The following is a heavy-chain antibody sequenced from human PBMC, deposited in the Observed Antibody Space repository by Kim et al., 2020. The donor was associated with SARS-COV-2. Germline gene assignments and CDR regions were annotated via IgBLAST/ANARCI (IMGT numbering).Heavy chain of an antibody. CDR2: ISWNSGSI. CDR1: GFTFDDYA. J-gene: IGHJ5*02. D-gene: IGHD3-16*01. Sequence: GGSLRLSCAASGFTFDDYAMHWVRQAPGKGLEWVSGISWNSGSIGYADSVKGRFTISRDNAKNSLYLQMNSLRAEDTALYYCAKDEGDAYPDAWGQGTLVTVSS. CDR3: AKDEGDAYPDA. V-gene: IGHV3-9*01.